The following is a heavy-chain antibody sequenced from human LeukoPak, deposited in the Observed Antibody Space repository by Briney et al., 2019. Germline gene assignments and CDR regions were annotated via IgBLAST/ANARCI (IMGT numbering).Heavy chain of an antibody. Sequence: GGSLRLSCAASGFTFSSYAMSWVRQAPGTGLEWVSTITGNGGYTYYADSVKGRFTISRDNAKNSLYLQMNSLRAEDTAVYYCARDGIYYGMDVWGQGTTVTVSS. CDR1: GFTFSSYA. D-gene: IGHD1-14*01. V-gene: IGHV3-21*01. CDR2: ITGNGGYT. J-gene: IGHJ6*02. CDR3: ARDGIYYGMDV.